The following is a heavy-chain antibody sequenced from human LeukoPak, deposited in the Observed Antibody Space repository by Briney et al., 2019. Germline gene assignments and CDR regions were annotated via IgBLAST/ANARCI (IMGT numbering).Heavy chain of an antibody. D-gene: IGHD3-22*01. J-gene: IGHJ3*02. CDR1: GGTFSSYA. CDR2: IIPIFGTA. CDR3: ARGGFYYDSSGYLRAFDI. V-gene: IGHV1-69*13. Sequence: ASVKVSCKASGGTFSSYAISWVRRAPGQGLEWMGGIIPIFGTANYAQKFQGRVTITADESTSTAYMELSSLRSEDTAVYYCARGGFYYDSSGYLRAFDIWGQGTMVTVSS.